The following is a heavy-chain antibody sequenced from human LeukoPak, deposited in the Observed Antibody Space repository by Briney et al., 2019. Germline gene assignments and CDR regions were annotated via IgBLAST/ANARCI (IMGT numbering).Heavy chain of an antibody. Sequence: GGSLRLSCVVSGFTFTNYAMGWVRQAPWKGLEWLSFISGSSGTIYYADSVEGRFTVSRDNYRNTLYLQMNSLRADDTALYYCAREVVTAATFDYWGQGTLVAVAS. CDR3: AREVVTAATFDY. J-gene: IGHJ4*02. CDR1: GFTFTNYA. D-gene: IGHD2-21*02. CDR2: ISGSSGTI. V-gene: IGHV3-23*01.